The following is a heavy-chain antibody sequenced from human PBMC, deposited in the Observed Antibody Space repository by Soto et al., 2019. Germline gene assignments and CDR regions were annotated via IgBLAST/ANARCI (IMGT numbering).Heavy chain of an antibody. J-gene: IGHJ6*02. CDR2: IYYSGSA. CDR3: ARDRFLEWLLTPSGYYYGMDV. Sequence: SETLSLTCTVSGGSVNNISDYWSWVRQPPGKGLEWIGYIYYSGSADYNPSLKSRVTMSVDTSKNQFSLKLSSVTAADTAVYYCARDRFLEWLLTPSGYYYGMDVWGQGTTVTVSS. CDR1: GGSVNNISDY. D-gene: IGHD3-3*01. V-gene: IGHV4-61*01.